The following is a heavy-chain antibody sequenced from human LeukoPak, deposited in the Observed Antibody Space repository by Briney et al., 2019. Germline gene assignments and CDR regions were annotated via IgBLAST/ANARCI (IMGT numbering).Heavy chain of an antibody. J-gene: IGHJ6*03. CDR3: ARDYGGGGHYYYYYYMDV. Sequence: NPSETLSLTCAVAGGSISSGGYSWSWIRQPPGKGLEWIGFIYHSGSTYYNPSLKSRVTILVDRSKNQFSLKLSSVTAADTAVYYCARDYGGGGHYYYYYYMDVWGKGTTVTVSS. CDR1: GGSISSGGYS. D-gene: IGHD4-23*01. CDR2: IYHSGST. V-gene: IGHV4-30-2*01.